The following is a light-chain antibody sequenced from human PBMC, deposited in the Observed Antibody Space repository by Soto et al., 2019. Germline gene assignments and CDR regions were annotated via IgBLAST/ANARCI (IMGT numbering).Light chain of an antibody. CDR1: SSTVGGNY. V-gene: IGLV1-47*01. Sequence: QLVLTQPPSASGTPGQRVTISCSGSSSTVGGNYVYWYQLLPGMAPRLLIYRDNQRPSGVPDRFSGSKSGTSASLAISGLRSEDEAEYYCAAWDDKLSGWVFGGGTKVTVL. CDR3: AAWDDKLSGWV. J-gene: IGLJ3*02. CDR2: RDN.